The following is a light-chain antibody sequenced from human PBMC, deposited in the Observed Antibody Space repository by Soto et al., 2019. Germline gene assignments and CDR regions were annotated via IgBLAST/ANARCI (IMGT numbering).Light chain of an antibody. CDR3: SSYTGNSINWV. J-gene: IGLJ3*02. CDR2: DVT. Sequence: QSALTQPASVSGSPGQSVTISCTGTNSDVGAYNYVSWYQQHPGKAPKLMIYDVTNRPSGVSDRFSGSKSGNTASLTVSGLQAEDEADYYCSSYTGNSINWVFGGGTKLTVL. CDR1: NSDVGAYNY. V-gene: IGLV2-14*03.